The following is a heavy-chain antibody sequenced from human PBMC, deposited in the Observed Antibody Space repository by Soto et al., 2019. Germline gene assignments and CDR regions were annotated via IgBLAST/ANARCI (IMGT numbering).Heavy chain of an antibody. CDR2: ISGYNGYP. CDR1: GYIFTNYG. V-gene: IGHV1-18*04. J-gene: IGHJ4*02. CDR3: ARGSSGALYDY. Sequence: QIHLVQSGAEVRKPGASVNVSCKTSGYIFTNYGVSWVRQAPGEGLEVVGWISGYNGYPKYGQRFQGRVALSTDTSTTTGYMKLKNLSSADTAVYYCARGSSGALYDYWGQGTLLTVSS.